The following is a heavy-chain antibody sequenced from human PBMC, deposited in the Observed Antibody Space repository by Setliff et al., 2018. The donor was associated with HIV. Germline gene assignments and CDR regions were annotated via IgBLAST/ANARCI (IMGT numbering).Heavy chain of an antibody. CDR2: MYKGGKT. CDR3: AKGGYGGAYYVAGY. CDR1: GFSVTDTY. V-gene: IGHV3-66*02. D-gene: IGHD5-18*01. Sequence: GGSLSLSCEASGFSVTDTYMGWVRQAPGKGLEWVTLMYKGGKTYYADFVKGRFTIARDDSKNTVSLQMTNLGTGDTAMYYCAKGGYGGAYYVAGYWGQGTLVTVSS. J-gene: IGHJ4*02.